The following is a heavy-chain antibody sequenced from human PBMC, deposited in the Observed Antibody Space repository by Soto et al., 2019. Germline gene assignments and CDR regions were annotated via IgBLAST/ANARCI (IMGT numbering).Heavy chain of an antibody. Sequence: QITLKESGPTLVKPTQTLTLTCTFSGFSLSTSGVGVGWIRQPPGKALEWLALIYWDDDKRYSPSLKSRLTITKDTSKNHVVLAMTNMDPVDTATYYCAHTGRAAAALNWFDPWGQGTLVTVSS. CDR1: GFSLSTSGVG. CDR3: AHTGRAAAALNWFDP. CDR2: IYWDDDK. J-gene: IGHJ5*02. D-gene: IGHD6-13*01. V-gene: IGHV2-5*02.